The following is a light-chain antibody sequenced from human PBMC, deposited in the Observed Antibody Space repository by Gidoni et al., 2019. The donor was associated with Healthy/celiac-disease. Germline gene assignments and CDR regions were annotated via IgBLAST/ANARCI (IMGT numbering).Light chain of an antibody. CDR3: QQFNSYPLT. CDR1: PGISSA. Sequence: ALQLTQSPSSLSASVGDRFTITCRASPGISSALAWYQQKPGKAPKLLIYDASSLESGVPSRFSGSGSGTDFTLTISSLQPEDFATYYCQQFNSYPLTFXGXTKVEIK. CDR2: DAS. J-gene: IGKJ4*01. V-gene: IGKV1-13*02.